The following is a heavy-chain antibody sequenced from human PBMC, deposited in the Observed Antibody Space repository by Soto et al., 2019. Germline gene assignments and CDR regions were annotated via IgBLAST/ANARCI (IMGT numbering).Heavy chain of an antibody. CDR1: GYTFTSYY. CDR3: AREGNSRGTAMVPNYYYYGMDV. J-gene: IGHJ6*02. V-gene: IGHV1-46*01. Sequence: SVKVSCKASGYTFTSYYMHWVRQAPGQGLEWMGIINPSGGSTSYAQKFQGRVTMTRDTSTSTVYMELSSLRSEDTAVYYCAREGNSRGTAMVPNYYYYGMDVWGQGTTVTVSS. CDR2: INPSGGST. D-gene: IGHD5-18*01.